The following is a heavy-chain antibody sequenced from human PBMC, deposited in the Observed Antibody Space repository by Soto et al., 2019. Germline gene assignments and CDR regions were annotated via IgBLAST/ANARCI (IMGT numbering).Heavy chain of an antibody. D-gene: IGHD6-13*01. CDR1: GFTFSSHG. CDR3: AKDQQESEGWFDP. V-gene: IGHV3-33*06. J-gene: IGHJ5*02. Sequence: QVQLVESGGGVVQPGTSLRLSCAASGFTFSSHGMHWVRQAPGKGLEWVAVIWYDGNNKYYADSVKGRFIISRDNSKNTLDLQMNSLRAEDTLTYYWAKDQQESEGWFDPWGQGSLVTVSS. CDR2: IWYDGNNK.